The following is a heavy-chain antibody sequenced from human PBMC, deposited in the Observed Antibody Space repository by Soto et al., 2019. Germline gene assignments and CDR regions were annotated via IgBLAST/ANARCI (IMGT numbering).Heavy chain of an antibody. Sequence: QVQLVQSGAEVKKPGSSVKVSCKASGGTFSSYAISWVRQAPGQGLEWTGGIIPIFGTANYAQKFQGRVTITADESTSTAYMELSSLRSEDTAVYYCARVDDYDYVWGSYRPDALDIWGQGTMVTVSS. CDR3: ARVDDYDYVWGSYRPDALDI. V-gene: IGHV1-69*01. D-gene: IGHD3-16*02. CDR1: GGTFSSYA. J-gene: IGHJ3*02. CDR2: IIPIFGTA.